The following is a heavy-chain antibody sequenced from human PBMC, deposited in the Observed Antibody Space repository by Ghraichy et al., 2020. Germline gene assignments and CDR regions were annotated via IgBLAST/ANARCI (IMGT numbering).Heavy chain of an antibody. Sequence: SETLSLTCTVSGGSISSSSYYWGWIRQPPGKGLEWIGSIYYSGSTYYNPSLKSRVTISVDTSKNQFSLKLSSVTAADTAVYYCATPTGWDYGDYVDWFDPWGQGTLVTVSS. V-gene: IGHV4-39*01. CDR1: GGSISSSSYY. D-gene: IGHD4-17*01. CDR3: ATPTGWDYGDYVDWFDP. CDR2: IYYSGST. J-gene: IGHJ5*02.